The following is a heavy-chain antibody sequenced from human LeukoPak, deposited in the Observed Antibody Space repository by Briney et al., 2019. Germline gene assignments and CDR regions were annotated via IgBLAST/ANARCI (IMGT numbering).Heavy chain of an antibody. CDR3: ARHGRGSRGDFWSGYYTGVLGAYDY. Sequence: SETLSLTCTVSGRSLSSSSYYWGWIRQPPGKGLEWTGRIYYTGTTYYNPTLQSRVTISVDTSKNQFSLKLSSVTAADTAVYYCARHGRGSRGDFWSGYYTGVLGAYDYWGQGTLVTVSS. J-gene: IGHJ4*02. CDR1: GRSLSSSSYY. D-gene: IGHD3-3*01. CDR2: IYYTGTT. V-gene: IGHV4-39*01.